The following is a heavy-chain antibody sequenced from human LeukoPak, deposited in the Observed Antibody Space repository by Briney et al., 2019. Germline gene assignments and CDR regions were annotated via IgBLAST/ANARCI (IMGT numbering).Heavy chain of an antibody. J-gene: IGHJ5*02. V-gene: IGHV4-34*01. CDR1: GGSFSGYY. Sequence: SETLSLTCAVYGGSFSGYYWSWIRQPPGKGLEWIGEINHSGRTNYNPSLKSRVTISVDTSKNQFSLKLSSVTAADTAVYYCARHLRWIQLWLVGNNWFDPWGQGTLVTVSS. CDR3: ARHLRWIQLWLVGNNWFDP. CDR2: INHSGRT. D-gene: IGHD5-18*01.